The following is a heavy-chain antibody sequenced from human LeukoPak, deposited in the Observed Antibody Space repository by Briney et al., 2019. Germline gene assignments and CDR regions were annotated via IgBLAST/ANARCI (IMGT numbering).Heavy chain of an antibody. J-gene: IGHJ4*02. V-gene: IGHV7-4-1*02. CDR1: GYTFTSYA. D-gene: IGHD3-10*01. CDR2: IDTYTRSP. Sequence: ASVKVSCKASGYTFTSYAMHWVRQAPGQGLEWMGWIDTYTRSPSYVQGLEGRFVYSLDTSVETAYLQISNLKAEDTAVYYCARGARDGALDYWGQGTLVTVSS. CDR3: ARGARDGALDY.